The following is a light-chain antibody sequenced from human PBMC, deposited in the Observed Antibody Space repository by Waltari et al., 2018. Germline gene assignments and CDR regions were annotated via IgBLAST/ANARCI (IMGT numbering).Light chain of an antibody. CDR1: NANLGRNY. CDR3: ASWDDSHYV. J-gene: IGLJ1*01. V-gene: IGLV1-47*01. CDR2: RNN. Sequence: QSVLTQPPSASETPGQRVTISCSGSNANLGRNYLDLYQQLPGTAPKLRIYRNNHRPSGVPDRFSASKSGTSASLAIDGLRSEDEAIYYCASWDDSHYVFGPGTQVTVL.